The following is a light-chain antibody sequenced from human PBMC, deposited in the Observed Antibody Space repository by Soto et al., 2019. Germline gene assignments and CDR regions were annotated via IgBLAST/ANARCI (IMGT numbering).Light chain of an antibody. J-gene: IGKJ5*01. CDR2: DAS. Sequence: DIQMNQSPSSLSASVGDRVTITCPASQDISNYLNWYQQKPGKAPKLLIYDASNLETGVPSRFSGSGYGTEFTFTISSLQPEDIATYYCQQYDNRHPTFGQGTRLEIK. CDR1: QDISNY. CDR3: QQYDNRHPT. V-gene: IGKV1-33*01.